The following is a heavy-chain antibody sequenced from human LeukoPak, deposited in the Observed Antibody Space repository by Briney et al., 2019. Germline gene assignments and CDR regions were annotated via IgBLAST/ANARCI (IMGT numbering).Heavy chain of an antibody. D-gene: IGHD3-22*01. V-gene: IGHV3-30*04. CDR2: ISYDGSNK. Sequence: PGGSLRLSCAASGFTFSSYAMHWVRQAPGKGLEWVAVISYDGSNKYYADSVKGRFTISRDNSKNTLYLQMNSLRAEDTAVYYCAGDGSGYYYQDAFDIWGQGTMVTVSS. CDR1: GFTFSSYA. CDR3: AGDGSGYYYQDAFDI. J-gene: IGHJ3*02.